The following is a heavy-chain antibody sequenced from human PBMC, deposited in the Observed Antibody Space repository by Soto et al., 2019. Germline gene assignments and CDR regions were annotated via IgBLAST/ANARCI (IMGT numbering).Heavy chain of an antibody. CDR1: GYSFTSYW. CDR3: ARRRRYSYGYYYYYGMDV. D-gene: IGHD5-18*01. Sequence: GESLKISCKGSGYSFTSYWIGWVRQMPGKGLEWMGIIYPGDSDTRYSPSFQGQVTISVDKSISTAYLQWSSLKASDTAMYYCARRRRYSYGYYYYYGMDVWGQGTTVTLSS. V-gene: IGHV5-51*01. J-gene: IGHJ6*02. CDR2: IYPGDSDT.